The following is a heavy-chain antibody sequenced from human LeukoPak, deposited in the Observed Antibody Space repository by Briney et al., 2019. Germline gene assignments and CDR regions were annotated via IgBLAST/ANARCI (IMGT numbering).Heavy chain of an antibody. CDR1: GFTFDDYA. CDR3: ARGSVQLWLRDTYYYMDV. CDR2: INWNGRIT. Sequence: PGGSLRLSCAASGFTFDDYAMNWVRQVPGRGLEWVSGINWNGRITEYADSVKDRFTISRQNTKNSLYLYMNNLGGEDTALYFCARGSVQLWLRDTYYYMDVWGKGTTATVSS. V-gene: IGHV3-20*04. D-gene: IGHD5-18*01. J-gene: IGHJ6*03.